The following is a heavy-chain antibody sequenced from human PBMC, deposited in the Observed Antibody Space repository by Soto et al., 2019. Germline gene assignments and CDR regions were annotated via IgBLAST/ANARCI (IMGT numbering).Heavy chain of an antibody. CDR3: AKGRYDFWSPYYFDS. CDR1: GLNFDDFA. V-gene: IGHV3-9*01. D-gene: IGHD3-3*01. CDR2: ITWNSRVL. Sequence: GGSLRLSCVGTGLNFDDFAMHWVRQAPGKGLEWVSGITWNSRVLAYADSVKGRFTISRDNARNSLYLQMDSLRGEDTALYYCAKGRYDFWSPYYFDSWGQGTLVTVSS. J-gene: IGHJ4*02.